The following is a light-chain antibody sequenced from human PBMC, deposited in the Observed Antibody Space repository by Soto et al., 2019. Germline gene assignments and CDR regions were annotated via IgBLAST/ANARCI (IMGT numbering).Light chain of an antibody. CDR1: QGIYNY. Sequence: DIKMTQSPSSLSASVGDRVTITCRASQGIYNYLAWYQQKPGKDPKLLIYAASTLEAGVPSRFSGSGSGTDFTLTISSLQPEDVATYYCHKYNSALLTFGQGTRLEIK. J-gene: IGKJ5*01. CDR3: HKYNSALLT. CDR2: AAS. V-gene: IGKV1-27*01.